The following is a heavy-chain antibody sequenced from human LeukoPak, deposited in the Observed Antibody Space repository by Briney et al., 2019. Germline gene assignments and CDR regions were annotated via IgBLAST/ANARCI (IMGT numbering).Heavy chain of an antibody. Sequence: GGSLRLSCAASGFTFSSYAMSWVRQAPGKGLEWVSVIYSGGSTYYADSVKGRFTISRDNSKNTLYLQMNSLRAEDTAVYYCARSLVGAPDYWGQGTLVTVSS. V-gene: IGHV3-66*01. D-gene: IGHD1-26*01. CDR2: IYSGGST. J-gene: IGHJ4*02. CDR1: GFTFSSYA. CDR3: ARSLVGAPDY.